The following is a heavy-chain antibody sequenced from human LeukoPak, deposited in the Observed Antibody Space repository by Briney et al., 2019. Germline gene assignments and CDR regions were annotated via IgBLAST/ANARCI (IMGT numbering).Heavy chain of an antibody. V-gene: IGHV3-73*01. J-gene: IGHJ4*02. CDR2: IRNKASNYAT. D-gene: IGHD3-22*01. CDR1: GFTFSDSA. Sequence: GGSLRLSCATSGFTFSDSAMHWVRQASGKGLEWVGRIRNKASNYATAYAASVKGRVTISRDDSKKTALLQMNNLRIEDTAVYYCIRYYYDSSGYSVDYWGQGTLVTVSS. CDR3: IRYYYDSSGYSVDY.